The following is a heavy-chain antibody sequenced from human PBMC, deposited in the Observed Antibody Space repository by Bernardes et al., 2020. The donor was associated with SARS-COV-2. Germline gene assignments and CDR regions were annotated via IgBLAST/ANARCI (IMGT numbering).Heavy chain of an antibody. CDR2: IYYSGST. CDR3: ARDPRRWLGRPHWYFDL. V-gene: IGHV4-59*01. CDR1: GGSISSYY. Sequence: TLSLTCTVSGGSISSYYWSWIRQPPGKGLEWIGYIYYSGSTNYNPSLKSRVTISVDTSKNQFSLKLSSVTAADTAVYYCARDPRRWLGRPHWYFDLWGRGTLVTVSS. J-gene: IGHJ2*01. D-gene: IGHD6-19*01.